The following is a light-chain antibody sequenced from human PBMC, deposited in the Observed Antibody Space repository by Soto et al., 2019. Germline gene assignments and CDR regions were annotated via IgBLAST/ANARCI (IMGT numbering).Light chain of an antibody. CDR3: LQDYSYPRT. V-gene: IGKV1-6*01. CDR1: QAIRTE. CDR2: GTS. J-gene: IGKJ1*01. Sequence: AIQMTQSPSSLSAPVGDRVIITCRASQAIRTELGWYQQRPGKAPKLLIYGTSNLQSGVPSRFSGSGSGTDFTLTINGLQPEDFATYYCLQDYSYPRTFGQGTKVDVK.